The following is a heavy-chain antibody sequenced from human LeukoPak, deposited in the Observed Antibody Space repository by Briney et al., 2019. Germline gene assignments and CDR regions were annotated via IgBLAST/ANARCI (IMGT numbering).Heavy chain of an antibody. CDR2: ISPHDSDT. Sequence: GESLKISCKGTGYSFTNYWIGWVRQMPGKGLEWMGMISPHDSDTRYSPSFQGQVTISDDKSITTAYLQWSSLKASDTAIYYCARRCDSGGYRFWFDPWGQGTLVTVSS. CDR3: ARRCDSGGYRFWFDP. J-gene: IGHJ5*02. V-gene: IGHV5-51*01. D-gene: IGHD3-16*02. CDR1: GYSFTNYW.